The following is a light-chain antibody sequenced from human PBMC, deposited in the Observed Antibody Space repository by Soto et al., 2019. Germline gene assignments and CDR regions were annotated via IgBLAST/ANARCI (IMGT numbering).Light chain of an antibody. CDR3: QSFDSSLSASVL. Sequence: QSVLTQPPSVSGAPGQRVTISCTGSSSNIGAGYDVHWYQQFPGTAPKLLIYGNNNRPSGVPDRFSGSKSGTSASLAITGLQAEDEADYYCQSFDSSLSASVLFGGGTKLTVL. CDR2: GNN. J-gene: IGLJ2*01. CDR1: SSNIGAGYD. V-gene: IGLV1-40*01.